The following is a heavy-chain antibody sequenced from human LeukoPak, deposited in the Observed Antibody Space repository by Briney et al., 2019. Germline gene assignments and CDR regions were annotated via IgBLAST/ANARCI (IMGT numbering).Heavy chain of an antibody. J-gene: IGHJ4*02. CDR2: INPNSGGT. Sequence: GASVKVSCKASGYTFTGYYMHWVRQAPGQGLEWMGWINPNSGGTNYAQKFQGRVTMTRGTSISTAYMELSRLRSDDTAVYYCARAEGCGGDCYYFDYWGQGTLVTVSS. CDR1: GYTFTGYY. V-gene: IGHV1-2*02. D-gene: IGHD2-21*02. CDR3: ARAEGCGGDCYYFDY.